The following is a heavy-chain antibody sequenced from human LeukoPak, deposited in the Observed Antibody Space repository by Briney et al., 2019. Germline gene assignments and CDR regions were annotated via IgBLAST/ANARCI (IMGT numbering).Heavy chain of an antibody. V-gene: IGHV3-48*04. CDR1: GFTFSSYS. D-gene: IGHD2-15*01. CDR3: AKDCKGYCSGGPDY. Sequence: GGSLRLSCAASGFTFSSYSMNWVRQAPGKGLEWVSYISRSSSTIYYADSVKGRFTISRDNAKNSLYLQMNSLRAEDTAVYYCAKDCKGYCSGGPDYWGQGTLVTVSS. J-gene: IGHJ4*02. CDR2: ISRSSSTI.